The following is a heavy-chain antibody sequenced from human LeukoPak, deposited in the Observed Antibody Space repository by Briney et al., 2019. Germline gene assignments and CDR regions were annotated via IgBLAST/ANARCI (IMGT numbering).Heavy chain of an antibody. CDR2: ISYDGSNK. CDR3: ATDFLFGGY. D-gene: IGHD3-10*02. V-gene: IGHV3-30*03. J-gene: IGHJ4*02. Sequence: QPGGSLRLSCAASGFTFSSYGMHWVRQAPGKGLEWVAVISYDGSNKYYADSVKGRFTISRDNSKNTLYLQMNSLRAEDTAVYYCATDFLFGGYWGQGTLVTVSS. CDR1: GFTFSSYG.